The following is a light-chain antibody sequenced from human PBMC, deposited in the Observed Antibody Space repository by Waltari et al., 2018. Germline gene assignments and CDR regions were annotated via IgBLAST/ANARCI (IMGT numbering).Light chain of an antibody. V-gene: IGLV4-69*01. J-gene: IGLJ3*02. Sequence: QLVLTQSPSASASLGASVKLTCTLSRGHSSYAIARHQQQPEKGPRYLMKLNSDGSHSKGDGIPDRFSGSSSGAERYLTISSLQSEDEADYYCQTWGTGKVFGGGTKLTVL. CDR1: RGHSSYA. CDR3: QTWGTGKV. CDR2: LNSDGSH.